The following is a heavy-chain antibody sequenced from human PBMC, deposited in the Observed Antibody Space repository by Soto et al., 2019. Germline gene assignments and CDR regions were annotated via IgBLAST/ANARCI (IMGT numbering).Heavy chain of an antibody. Sequence: SETLSLTCAVYGGSFSGYYWSWIRQPPGKGLEWIGEINHSGSTNYNPSLKSRVTISVDTSKNQFSLKLSSVTAADTAVYYCARGANCSGGSCYSRWGYYYYYMDVWGQGTTVTVSS. D-gene: IGHD2-15*01. V-gene: IGHV4-34*01. CDR3: ARGANCSGGSCYSRWGYYYYYMDV. CDR1: GGSFSGYY. J-gene: IGHJ6*03. CDR2: INHSGST.